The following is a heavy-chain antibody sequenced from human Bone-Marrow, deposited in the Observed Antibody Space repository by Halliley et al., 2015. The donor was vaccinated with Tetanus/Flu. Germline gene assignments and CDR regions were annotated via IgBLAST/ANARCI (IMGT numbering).Heavy chain of an antibody. CDR1: GGSFISHY. D-gene: IGHD2-15*01. CDR3: ARHQRGLLGSGPAAPSCSLGV. V-gene: IGHV4-59*11. J-gene: IGHJ6*02. CDR2: IFYSGRP. Sequence: TLSLTCTVSGGSFISHYWTWIRQSPGKGLEWIGYIFYSGRPNYKPSLKSRVTISIDTSKKRFTLKVRSVTAADTAVYFCARHQRGLLGSGPAAPSCSLGVWGRGTAVIV.